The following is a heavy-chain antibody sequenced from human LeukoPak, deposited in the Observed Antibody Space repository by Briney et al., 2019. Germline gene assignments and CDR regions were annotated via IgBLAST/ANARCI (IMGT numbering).Heavy chain of an antibody. Sequence: GGSLRLSCAASGFTFSTYSMNWVRQAPGKGLEWVSYISSSSSTIYYADSVKGRFTISRDDAKNSLYLQMNSLRDEDTAMYYCARAGSSGWLNGGYFDFWGQGTLVTVSS. CDR3: ARAGSSGWLNGGYFDF. J-gene: IGHJ4*02. D-gene: IGHD6-19*01. V-gene: IGHV3-48*02. CDR2: ISSSSSTI. CDR1: GFTFSTYS.